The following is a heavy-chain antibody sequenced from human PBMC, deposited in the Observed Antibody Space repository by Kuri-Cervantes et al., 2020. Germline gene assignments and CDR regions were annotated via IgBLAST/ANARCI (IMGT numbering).Heavy chain of an antibody. CDR1: GYTFTGYY. Sequence: ASVKVSCKASGYTFTGYYMHWVRQAPGQGLEWMGWINPNGGGTNYAQKFQGWVTMTSNTSISTAYMELSSLRSEDTAVYYCAREGLWFGEPYYYYYGMDVWGQGTTVTVSS. CDR2: INPNGGGT. CDR3: AREGLWFGEPYYYYYGMDV. D-gene: IGHD3-10*01. V-gene: IGHV1-2*04. J-gene: IGHJ6*02.